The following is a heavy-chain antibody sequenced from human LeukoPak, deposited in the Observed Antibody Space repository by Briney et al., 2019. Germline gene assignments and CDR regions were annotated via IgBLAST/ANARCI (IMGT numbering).Heavy chain of an antibody. J-gene: IGHJ3*02. D-gene: IGHD2-2*01. CDR2: ISAYNGNT. Sequence: ASVKVSCKASGYTFTSYGISWVRQAPGQGLEWMGWISAYNGNTNYAQKLQGRVTMTTDTSASTACMELRSLRSDDTAVYYCAREASQPLRAFDIWGQGTMVTVSS. CDR3: AREASQPLRAFDI. CDR1: GYTFTSYG. V-gene: IGHV1-18*01.